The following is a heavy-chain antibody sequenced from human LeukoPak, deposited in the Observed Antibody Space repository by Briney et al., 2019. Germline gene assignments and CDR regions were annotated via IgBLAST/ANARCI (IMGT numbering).Heavy chain of an antibody. CDR2: IYTGGST. D-gene: IGHD3-3*01. V-gene: IGHV3-66*02. CDR3: ARRFWSGYYYNWFDP. CDR1: GFSVSSNY. Sequence: GGSLRLSCAASGFSVSSNYMTWVRQAPGKGLEWVSVIYTGGSTYYADSVKGRFTISRDNSKNTLYLQMNSLRAEDTAVYYCARRFWSGYYYNWFDPWGQGTLVTVSS. J-gene: IGHJ5*02.